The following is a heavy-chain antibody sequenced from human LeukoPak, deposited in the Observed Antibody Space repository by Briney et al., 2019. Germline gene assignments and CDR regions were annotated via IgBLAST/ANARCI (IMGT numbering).Heavy chain of an antibody. V-gene: IGHV3-30-3*01. D-gene: IGHD6-13*01. CDR1: GFTFSSYA. J-gene: IGHJ4*02. Sequence: GGSLRLSCAASGFTFSSYAMHWVRQAPGKGLEWVAVISYDGSNKYYADSVEGRFTISRDNSKNTLYLQMNSLRAEDTAVYYCARGEQLVSPFDYWGQGTLVTVSS. CDR2: ISYDGSNK. CDR3: ARGEQLVSPFDY.